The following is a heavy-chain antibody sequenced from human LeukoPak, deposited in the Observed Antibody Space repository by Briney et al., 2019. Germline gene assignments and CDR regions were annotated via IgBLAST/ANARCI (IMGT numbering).Heavy chain of an antibody. D-gene: IGHD3-22*01. Sequence: GGSLRLSCAASGFTFSDYYMSWIRQAPGKGLEWVSYISSSGSTIYYADSVKGRFTISRDNAKNSLYLQMNSLRAEDTAVYYCTRVQPHYYDSSGYPPDYWGQGTLVTVSS. CDR3: TRVQPHYYDSSGYPPDY. CDR1: GFTFSDYY. CDR2: ISSSGSTI. V-gene: IGHV3-11*01. J-gene: IGHJ4*02.